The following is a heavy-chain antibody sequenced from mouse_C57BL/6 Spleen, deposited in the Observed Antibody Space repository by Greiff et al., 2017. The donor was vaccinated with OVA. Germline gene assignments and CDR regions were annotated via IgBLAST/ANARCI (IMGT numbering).Heavy chain of an antibody. CDR2: IDPETGGT. D-gene: IGHD2-5*01. CDR3: TRNYSNLWFAY. Sequence: VQLQESGAELVRPGASVTLSCKASGYTFTDYEMHWVQQTPVHGLEWIGAIDPETGGTAYNQKFKGKAILTADKSSSTAYMELRSLTSEDSAVYYCTRNYSNLWFAYWGQGTLVTVSA. V-gene: IGHV1-15*01. CDR1: GYTFTDYE. J-gene: IGHJ3*01.